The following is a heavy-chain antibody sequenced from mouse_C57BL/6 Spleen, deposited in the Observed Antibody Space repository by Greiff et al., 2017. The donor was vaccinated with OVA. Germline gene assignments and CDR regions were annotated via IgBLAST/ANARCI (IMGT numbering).Heavy chain of an antibody. V-gene: IGHV1-18*01. D-gene: IGHD1-1*01. CDR1: GYTFTDYN. Sequence: VQLQQSGPELVKPGASVKIPCKASGYTFTDYNMDWVKQSHGKSLEWIGDINPNNGGTIYNQKFKGKATLTVDKSSSTAYMELRSLTSEDTAVYYCARSGYYGSSSYWYFDVWGTGTTVTVSS. CDR3: ARSGYYGSSSYWYFDV. J-gene: IGHJ1*03. CDR2: INPNNGGT.